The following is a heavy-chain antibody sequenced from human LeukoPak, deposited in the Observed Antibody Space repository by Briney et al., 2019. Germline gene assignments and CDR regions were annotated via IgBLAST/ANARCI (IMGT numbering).Heavy chain of an antibody. V-gene: IGHV3-7*01. CDR1: GCSFSSYW. J-gene: IGHJ6*03. Sequence: PGGSLRLSCAASGCSFSSYWMTWVRQAPGKGLEWVANIKQDGSEKYYVDSVKGRFTISRDNAKNSLYLQMNSLTAEDTAVYYFAREPHDFWSGNYMDAWGRGTTVTVSS. D-gene: IGHD3-3*01. CDR2: IKQDGSEK. CDR3: AREPHDFWSGNYMDA.